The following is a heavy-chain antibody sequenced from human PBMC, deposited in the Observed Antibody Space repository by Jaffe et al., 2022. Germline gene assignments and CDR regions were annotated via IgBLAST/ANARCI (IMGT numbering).Heavy chain of an antibody. Sequence: EVQLVESGGGLVKPGGSLRLSCAASGFTFSNAWMSWVRQAPGKGLEWVGRIKSKTDGGTTDYAAPVKGRFTISRDDSKNTLYLQMNSLKTEDTAVYYCTTDKRDYDFWSGYYTGFANDYWGQGTLVTVSS. CDR1: GFTFSNAW. CDR3: TTDKRDYDFWSGYYTGFANDY. D-gene: IGHD3-3*01. V-gene: IGHV3-15*01. J-gene: IGHJ4*02. CDR2: IKSKTDGGTT.